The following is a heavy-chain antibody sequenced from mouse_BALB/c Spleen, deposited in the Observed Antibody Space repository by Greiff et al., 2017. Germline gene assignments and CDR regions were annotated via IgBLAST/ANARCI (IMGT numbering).Heavy chain of an antibody. CDR3: ARDGSEAMDY. J-gene: IGHJ4*01. D-gene: IGHD2-3*01. V-gene: IGHV5-17*02. Sequence: EVKGVESGGGLVQPGGSRKLSCAASGFTFSSFGMHWVRQAPEKGLEWVAYISSGSSTIYYADTVKGRFTISRDNPKNTLFLQMTSLRSEDTAMYYCARDGSEAMDYWGQGTSVTVSS. CDR1: GFTFSSFG. CDR2: ISSGSSTI.